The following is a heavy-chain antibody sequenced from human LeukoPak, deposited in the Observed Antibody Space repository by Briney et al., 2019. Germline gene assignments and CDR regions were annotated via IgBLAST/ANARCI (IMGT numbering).Heavy chain of an antibody. CDR3: ARVFDDYYDSSADPPLWFDP. D-gene: IGHD3-22*01. V-gene: IGHV4-34*01. Sequence: PSETLSLTCAVYGGSFSGYYWSWIRQPPGKGLEWIGEINHSGSTNYNPSLKSRVTISVDTSKNQFSLRLRSVTAADTAVYYCARVFDDYYDSSADPPLWFDPWGQGTLVTVSS. CDR2: INHSGST. J-gene: IGHJ5*02. CDR1: GGSFSGYY.